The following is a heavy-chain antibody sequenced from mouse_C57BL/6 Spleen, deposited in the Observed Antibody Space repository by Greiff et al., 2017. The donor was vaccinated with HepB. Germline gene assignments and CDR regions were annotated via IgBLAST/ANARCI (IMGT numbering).Heavy chain of an antibody. D-gene: IGHD2-4*01. J-gene: IGHJ2*01. Sequence: QVQLKESGAELVRPGASVTLSCKASGYTFTDYEMHWVKQTPVHGLEWIGAIDPETGGTAYNQKFKGKAILTADKSSSTAYMELRSLTSEDSAVYYCTREGGIYYDYDGAYWGQGTTLTVSS. V-gene: IGHV1-15*01. CDR1: GYTFTDYE. CDR3: TREGGIYYDYDGAY. CDR2: IDPETGGT.